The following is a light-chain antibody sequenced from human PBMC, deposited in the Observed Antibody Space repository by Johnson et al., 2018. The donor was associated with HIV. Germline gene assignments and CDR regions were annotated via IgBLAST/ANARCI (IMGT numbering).Light chain of an antibody. J-gene: IGLJ1*01. V-gene: IGLV1-51*01. Sequence: QSVLTQPPSVSAAPGQKVTISCSGSSSNIGNNYVSWYQQFPATAPKLLIYDNNKRPSGIPDRFSGSKSGTSATLDITGLQTGDEAEYYCGTWDGSLSLYVFGTGTKVTVL. CDR3: GTWDGSLSLYV. CDR2: DNN. CDR1: SSNIGNNY.